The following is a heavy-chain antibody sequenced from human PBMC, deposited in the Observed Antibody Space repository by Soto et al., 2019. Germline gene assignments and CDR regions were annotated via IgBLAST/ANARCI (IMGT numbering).Heavy chain of an antibody. D-gene: IGHD2-8*01. CDR2: ISAYNGNT. V-gene: IGHV1-18*01. CDR3: ARVVFCTNGVCSDYYVMDV. CDR1: GYTFTSYG. J-gene: IGHJ6*02. Sequence: GASVKVSCKASGYTFTSYGISWVRQAPGQGLEWMGWISAYNGNTNYAQKLQGRVTMTTDTSTSTAYMELRSLRSDDTAVYYCARVVFCTNGVCSDYYVMDVGGQGTTVTVSS.